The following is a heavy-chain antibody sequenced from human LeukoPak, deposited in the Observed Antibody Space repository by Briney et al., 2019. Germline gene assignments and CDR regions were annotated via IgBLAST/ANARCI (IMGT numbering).Heavy chain of an antibody. CDR2: ISSSGSTI. Sequence: GGSLRLSCAASGFTFSSYEMNWVRQAPGKVLEWVSYISSSGSTIYYADSVKGRFTISRDNAKNSLYLQMNSLRADDTAVYYCARGKPSYYYDSSAYFYNGAFDIWGQGTMVTVSS. J-gene: IGHJ3*02. V-gene: IGHV3-48*03. CDR1: GFTFSSYE. D-gene: IGHD3-22*01. CDR3: ARGKPSYYYDSSAYFYNGAFDI.